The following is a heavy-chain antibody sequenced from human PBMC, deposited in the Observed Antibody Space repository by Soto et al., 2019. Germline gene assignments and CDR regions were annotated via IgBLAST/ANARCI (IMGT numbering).Heavy chain of an antibody. V-gene: IGHV3-21*01. CDR3: ARGYYYGSGSYPDAFDI. CDR2: ISSSSSYI. Sequence: GGSLRLSCAASGFTFSSYSMNWVRQAPGKGLEWVSSISSSSSYIYYADSAKGRFAISRDNAKNSLYLQMNSLRAEDTAVYYCARGYYYGSGSYPDAFDIWGQGTMVTVSS. J-gene: IGHJ3*02. CDR1: GFTFSSYS. D-gene: IGHD3-10*01.